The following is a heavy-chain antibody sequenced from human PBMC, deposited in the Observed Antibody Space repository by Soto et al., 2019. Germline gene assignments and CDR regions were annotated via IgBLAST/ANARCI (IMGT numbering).Heavy chain of an antibody. CDR3: VKDRSDTWSFDY. Sequence: QVQLVESGGGVVQPGRSLRLSCSASGFIYSSCAMHWVRQVPGKGLEWLAVVSHDGTLYPYADSVKGRFTISRDNSRKMLDLQMNSLRPDDTAVYYCVKDRSDTWSFDYLGQGTLVTVSS. CDR2: VSHDGTLY. V-gene: IGHV3-30*18. D-gene: IGHD2-8*02. CDR1: GFIYSSCA. J-gene: IGHJ4*02.